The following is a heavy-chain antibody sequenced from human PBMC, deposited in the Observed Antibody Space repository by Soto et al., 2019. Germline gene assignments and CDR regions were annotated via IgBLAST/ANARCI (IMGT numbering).Heavy chain of an antibody. V-gene: IGHV1-18*01. CDR3: ARGFRTVPFDY. CDR2: ISAYNGVT. D-gene: IGHD2-2*01. CDR1: GYTFINYG. J-gene: IGHJ4*02. Sequence: QVQLVQSGAELKKPGASVKVSCKASGYTFINYGIGWVRQAPGQGLEWMGWISAYNGVTHYPQKFQXRFTMTXXTPTSTAYMELRSLTSDDTAIYHCARGFRTVPFDYWGQGTLVTVSS.